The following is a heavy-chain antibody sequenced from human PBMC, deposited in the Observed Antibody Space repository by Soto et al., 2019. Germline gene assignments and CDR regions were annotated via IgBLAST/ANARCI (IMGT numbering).Heavy chain of an antibody. J-gene: IGHJ6*02. CDR1: GFTFSSYS. V-gene: IGHV3-48*02. Sequence: EVQLVEAGGGLVHPGGSLRLSCAASGFTFSSYSMNWARQAPGKGLEWVSYISSSSSTIYYADSVKGRFTISRDNAKNSLYLQMNSLRDEDTAVYYCARKEYGSGYMDVWGQGTTVTVSS. D-gene: IGHD3-10*01. CDR3: ARKEYGSGYMDV. CDR2: ISSSSSTI.